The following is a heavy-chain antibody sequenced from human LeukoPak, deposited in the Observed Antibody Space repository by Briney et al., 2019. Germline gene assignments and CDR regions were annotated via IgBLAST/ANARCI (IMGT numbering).Heavy chain of an antibody. CDR2: SGST. Sequence: SGSTYYNPSLKSRVTISVDTSKNQFSLKLSSVTAADTAVYYCAREVGLYDSSGYPGYGMDVWGQGTTVTVSS. CDR3: AREVGLYDSSGYPGYGMDV. V-gene: IGHV4-30-2*04. J-gene: IGHJ6*02. D-gene: IGHD3-22*01.